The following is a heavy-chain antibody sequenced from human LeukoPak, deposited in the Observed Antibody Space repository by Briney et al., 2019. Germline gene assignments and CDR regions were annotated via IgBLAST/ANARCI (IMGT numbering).Heavy chain of an antibody. D-gene: IGHD6-13*01. CDR2: IRYDGSNK. V-gene: IGHV3-30*02. Sequence: PGGSLRLSCAASGFTFSSYGMHWVRQAPGKGLEWVAFIRYDGSNKYYADSVKGRFTISRDNSKNTLYLQMNSLRAEDTAVYYCAKDRLGSSSPNWFDPWGQGTLVTVSS. CDR3: AKDRLGSSSPNWFDP. J-gene: IGHJ5*02. CDR1: GFTFSSYG.